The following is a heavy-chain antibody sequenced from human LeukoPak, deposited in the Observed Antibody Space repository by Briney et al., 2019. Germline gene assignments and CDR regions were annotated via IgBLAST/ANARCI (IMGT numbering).Heavy chain of an antibody. CDR1: GYTFTGYY. J-gene: IGHJ6*02. Sequence: ASVKVSCKASGYTFTGYYMHWVRQAPGQGLEWMGWISPNSGGTNYAQKFQGRVTMTRDTSISTAYMELSRLRSDDTAVYYCARDLGDSSGYRSYYYGMDVWGQGTTVTVSS. CDR3: ARDLGDSSGYRSYYYGMDV. CDR2: ISPNSGGT. V-gene: IGHV1-2*02. D-gene: IGHD3-22*01.